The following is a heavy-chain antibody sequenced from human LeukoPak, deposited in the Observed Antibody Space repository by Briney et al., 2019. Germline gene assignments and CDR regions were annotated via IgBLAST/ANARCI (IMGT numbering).Heavy chain of an antibody. V-gene: IGHV4-39*01. J-gene: IGHJ4*02. D-gene: IGHD4-17*01. CDR2: IFYSGST. Sequence: KPSGTLSLTCTVSGGSISSSIYFWGWIRQPPGKGLEWIGSIFYSGSTYYNPSLNSRVTISIDTSKNQYSLRLSSVTAADTAVYYCARQMNTVTADYWGQGTLVTVSS. CDR3: ARQMNTVTADY. CDR1: GGSISSSIYF.